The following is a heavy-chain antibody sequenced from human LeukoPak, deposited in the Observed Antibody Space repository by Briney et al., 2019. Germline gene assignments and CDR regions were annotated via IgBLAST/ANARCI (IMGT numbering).Heavy chain of an antibody. Sequence: SVKVSCKASGGTFSSYAISWVRQAPGQGLEWMGGIIPIFGAANYAQKFQGRVTITADESTSTAYMELSSLRSEDTAVYYCARVASGYCSSTSCYDYWGQGTLVTVSS. V-gene: IGHV1-69*13. CDR1: GGTFSSYA. D-gene: IGHD2-2*01. J-gene: IGHJ4*02. CDR2: IIPIFGAA. CDR3: ARVASGYCSSTSCYDY.